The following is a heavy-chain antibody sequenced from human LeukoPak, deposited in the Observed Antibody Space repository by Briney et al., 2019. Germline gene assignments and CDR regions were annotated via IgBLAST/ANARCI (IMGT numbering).Heavy chain of an antibody. V-gene: IGHV4-39*02. CDR1: GGSISSISSNNYH. CDR3: AREMGVVTAHGIDV. CDR2: IYYSGST. Sequence: SETLSLTCIVSGGSISSISSNNYHWGWIRQPPGKGLEWIGSIYYSGSTYYNPSLKSRVTISVDTSRNQFSLKLSSVTAADTALYYCAREMGVVTAHGIDVWGQGTTVTVSS. D-gene: IGHD4-23*01. J-gene: IGHJ6*02.